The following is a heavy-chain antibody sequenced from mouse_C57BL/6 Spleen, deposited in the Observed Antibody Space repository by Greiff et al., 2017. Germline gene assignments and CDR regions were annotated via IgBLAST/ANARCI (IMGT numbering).Heavy chain of an antibody. V-gene: IGHV1-59*01. CDR1: GYTFTSYW. D-gene: IGHD1-1*01. Sequence: QVQLQQPGAELVRPGTSVQLSCKASGYTFTSYWMHRVKQRLGQGLEWIGVIDPSDSYTNYNQKFKGKATLTVDTSSSAAYMQLSSLTSEDSAVYCGARVGITAVVANLDDWGQGTTLTGSA. CDR2: IDPSDSYT. CDR3: ARVGITAVVANLDD. J-gene: IGHJ2*01.